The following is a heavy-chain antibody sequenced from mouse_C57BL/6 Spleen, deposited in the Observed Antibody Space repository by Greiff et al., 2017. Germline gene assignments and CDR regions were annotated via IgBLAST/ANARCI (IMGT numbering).Heavy chain of an antibody. CDR3: ARRDGKDWYFDV. CDR2: ISNGGGST. CDR1: GFTFSDYY. V-gene: IGHV5-12*01. J-gene: IGHJ1*03. Sequence: DVKLVESGGGLVQPGGSLKLSCAAAGFTFSDYYMHWVRQTPEQRLEWVAYISNGGGSTYYPDTVKGRFTISRDKAKNTLYLQMSRLTSEDSAMYYCARRDGKDWYFDVWGKGTTVTVSA. D-gene: IGHD2-1*01.